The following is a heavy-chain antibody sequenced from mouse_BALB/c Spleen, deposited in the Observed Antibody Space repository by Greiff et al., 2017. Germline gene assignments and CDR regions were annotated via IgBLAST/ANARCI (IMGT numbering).Heavy chain of an antibody. J-gene: IGHJ2*01. CDR2: ISSGSSTI. CDR1: GFTFSSFG. CDR3: ARRLYDY. Sequence: EVKVVESGGGLVQPGGSRKLSCAASGFTFSSFGMHWVRQAPEKGLEWVAYISSGSSTIYYADTVKGRFTISRDNPKNTLFLQMTSLRSEDTAMYYCARRLYDYWGQGTTLTVSS. V-gene: IGHV5-17*02.